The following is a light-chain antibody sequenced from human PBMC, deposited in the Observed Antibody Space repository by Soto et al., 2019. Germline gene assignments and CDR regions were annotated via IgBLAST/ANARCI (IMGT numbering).Light chain of an antibody. CDR1: SSNIGAPYD. V-gene: IGLV1-40*01. CDR2: GNS. Sequence: QSVLTQPPSVSGAPGQRVTISCTGSSSNIGAPYDVHWFQQLPGTAPKLLIYGNSNRPSGVPDRFSGSKSGTSASLAITGLRAEDEADYYCQSYDSSLSGWVFGGGTKVTVL. CDR3: QSYDSSLSGWV. J-gene: IGLJ3*02.